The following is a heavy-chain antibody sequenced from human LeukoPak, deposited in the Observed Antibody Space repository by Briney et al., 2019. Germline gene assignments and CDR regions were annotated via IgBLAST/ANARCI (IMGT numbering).Heavy chain of an antibody. D-gene: IGHD6-13*01. V-gene: IGHV3-23*01. CDR1: GFTFSRYD. CDR2: ISGSGGST. CDR3: AKDREAWQLAGTVFDY. J-gene: IGHJ4*02. Sequence: TGGSLRLSCAASGFTFSRYDMSWVRQAPGKGLEWVSAISGSGGSTYYADSVKGRFTISRDNSKNTLYLQMNSLRAEDTAVYYCAKDREAWQLAGTVFDYWGQGTLVTVSS.